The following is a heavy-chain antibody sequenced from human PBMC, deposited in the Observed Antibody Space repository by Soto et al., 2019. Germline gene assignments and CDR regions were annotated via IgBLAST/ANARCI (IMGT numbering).Heavy chain of an antibody. CDR1: GGTFSSYA. CDR2: IIPIFGTA. CDR3: ARGKRPAGGYYDSSGYEYFQH. D-gene: IGHD3-22*01. J-gene: IGHJ1*01. V-gene: IGHV1-69*13. Sequence: ASVKVSCKASGGTFSSYAISWVRQAPGQGLEWMGGIIPIFGTANYAQKFQGRVTITADESTSTAYMELSSLRSEDTAGYYCARGKRPAGGYYDSSGYEYFQHWGQGTLVTVSS.